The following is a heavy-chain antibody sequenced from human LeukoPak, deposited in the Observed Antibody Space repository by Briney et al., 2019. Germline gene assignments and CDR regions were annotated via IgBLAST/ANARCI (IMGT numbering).Heavy chain of an antibody. J-gene: IGHJ3*02. CDR1: GFTVSSNY. V-gene: IGHV3-66*01. CDR2: IYSSRGT. CDR3: ATQWDGGAGAFDT. D-gene: IGHD1-26*01. Sequence: GGSLRLSCAASGFTVSSNYMSWVRQAPGKGLEWVSVIYSSRGTNYADSVKGRFTISRDNSKNTLYLQMNGLRAEDTAMYYCATQWDGGAGAFDTWGQGTMVTVSS.